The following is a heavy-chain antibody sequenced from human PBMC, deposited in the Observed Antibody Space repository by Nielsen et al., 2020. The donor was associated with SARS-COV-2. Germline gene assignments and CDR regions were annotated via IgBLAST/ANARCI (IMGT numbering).Heavy chain of an antibody. J-gene: IGHJ4*02. V-gene: IGHV3-48*01. CDR3: ARLSNFWSGYNDY. CDR1: GFTFSSYS. Sequence: GSLRLSCAASGFTFSSYSMNWVRQAPGKGLEWVSYISSSSSTIYYADSVKGRFTISRDNSKNTLFLQMDSLKADDTAVYYCARLSNFWSGYNDYWGQGTLVIVSS. D-gene: IGHD3-3*01. CDR2: ISSSSSTI.